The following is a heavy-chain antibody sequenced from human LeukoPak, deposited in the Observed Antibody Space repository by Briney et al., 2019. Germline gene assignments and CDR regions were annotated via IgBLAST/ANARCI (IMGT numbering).Heavy chain of an antibody. V-gene: IGHV3-53*01. J-gene: IGHJ5*02. D-gene: IGHD6-13*01. CDR2: IYTGGTT. Sequence: PGGSLRLSCAISGFSVGGTHMSWVRQAPGKGLEWVSAIYTGGTTYYADSVQGRFTVSRDNSKNILYLHMNNLRAEDTAVYYCARVLAVAGSSILRSWGQGTLVTVSS. CDR1: GFSVGGTH. CDR3: ARVLAVAGSSILRS.